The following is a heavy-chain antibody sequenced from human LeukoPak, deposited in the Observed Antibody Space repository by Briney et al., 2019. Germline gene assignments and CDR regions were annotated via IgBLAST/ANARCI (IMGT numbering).Heavy chain of an antibody. Sequence: GASVKVSCKASGYSFTDYYMHWVRQAPGQGLEWMGWINPNSGGTKFAQKFQGRVTMTRDTSISTAYMELSSLRSDDTALYYCARDPATHSSGWFDYWGQGTLVTVSS. J-gene: IGHJ4*02. CDR1: GYSFTDYY. CDR3: ARDPATHSSGWFDY. CDR2: INPNSGGT. D-gene: IGHD6-19*01. V-gene: IGHV1-2*02.